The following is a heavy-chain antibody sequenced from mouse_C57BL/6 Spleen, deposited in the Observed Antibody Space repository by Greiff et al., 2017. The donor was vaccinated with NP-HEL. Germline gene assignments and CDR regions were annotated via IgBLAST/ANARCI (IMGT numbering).Heavy chain of an antibody. CDR1: GFTFSDYY. Sequence: EVHLVESEGGLVQPGSSMKLSCTASGFTFSDYYMAWVRPVPEKGLEWVANINYDGSSTYYLDSLKSRFIISRDNAKNILYLQMSSLKSEDTATYYCARALYDYGSFDYWGQGTTLTVSS. CDR2: INYDGSST. CDR3: ARALYDYGSFDY. D-gene: IGHD2-4*01. V-gene: IGHV5-16*01. J-gene: IGHJ2*01.